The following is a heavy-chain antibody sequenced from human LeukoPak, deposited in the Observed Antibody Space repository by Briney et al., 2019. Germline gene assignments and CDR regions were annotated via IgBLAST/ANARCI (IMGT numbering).Heavy chain of an antibody. V-gene: IGHV4-59*01. J-gene: IGHJ4*02. D-gene: IGHD2-15*01. CDR1: GDSIRSFY. CDR3: ARDPGGSADY. Sequence: PSETLSLTCTVSGDSIRSFYWSWIRQPPGKGLEWIGHIYYSRSTNYNPSLKSRVTISVDMSKNQFSLKMTSVNAADTAVYHCARDPGGSADYWGQGTLVTVSS. CDR2: IYYSRST.